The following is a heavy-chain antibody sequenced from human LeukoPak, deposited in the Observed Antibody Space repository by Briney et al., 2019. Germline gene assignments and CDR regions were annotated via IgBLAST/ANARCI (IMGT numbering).Heavy chain of an antibody. Sequence: SETLSLICAVYGGSFSGYYWSWIRQPPGKGLEWIGEINHSGSTNYNPSLKSRVTISVDTSKNQFSLKLSAVTAADTAVYYCARGWSGYGSGSGWGQGTLVTVSS. D-gene: IGHD3-10*01. J-gene: IGHJ4*02. CDR2: INHSGST. V-gene: IGHV4-34*01. CDR3: ARGWSGYGSGSG. CDR1: GGSFSGYY.